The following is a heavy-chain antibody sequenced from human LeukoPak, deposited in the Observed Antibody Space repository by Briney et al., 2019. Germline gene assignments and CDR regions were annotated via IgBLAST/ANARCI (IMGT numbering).Heavy chain of an antibody. J-gene: IGHJ6*03. CDR2: IYYSGST. CDR1: GGSISSHY. CDR3: ARDRAYYDFWSGYYGYYYYMDV. D-gene: IGHD3-3*01. V-gene: IGHV4-59*11. Sequence: SETLSLTCTVSGGSISSHYWSWIRQPPGKGLEWIGYIYYSGSTNYNPSLKSRVTISVDTSKNQFSLKLSSVTAADTAVYYCARDRAYYDFWSGYYGYYYYMDVWGKGTTVTVSS.